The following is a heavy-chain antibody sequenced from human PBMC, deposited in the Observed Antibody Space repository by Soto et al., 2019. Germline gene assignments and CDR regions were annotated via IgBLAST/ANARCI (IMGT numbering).Heavy chain of an antibody. V-gene: IGHV3-74*01. J-gene: IGHJ6*02. CDR2: INIDVSST. D-gene: IGHD5-18*01. Sequence: PGQSLRLACAASGFTFSSYWMNWVRQAQGKGLKWVSRINIDVSSTSYADSVKGRFTISRDNAKNTLYLQMNSLRAEDTAVYYCARDSDGSFYYYGMDVWGQGT. CDR3: ARDSDGSFYYYGMDV. CDR1: GFTFSSYW.